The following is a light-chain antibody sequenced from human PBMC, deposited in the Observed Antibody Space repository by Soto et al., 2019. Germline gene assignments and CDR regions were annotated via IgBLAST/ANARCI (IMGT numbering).Light chain of an antibody. J-gene: IGKJ2*01. CDR2: DAS. CDR1: HSVSRY. Sequence: EIVLTQSPATLSLSPGERATLSCRASHSVSRYLAWYQQKPGQAPRLLIYDASNRATGIPARFSGSGSGPDFTLTISSLEPEDFAVYYCQQRSNWPPGYTFGQGTKLEIK. CDR3: QQRSNWPPGYT. V-gene: IGKV3-11*01.